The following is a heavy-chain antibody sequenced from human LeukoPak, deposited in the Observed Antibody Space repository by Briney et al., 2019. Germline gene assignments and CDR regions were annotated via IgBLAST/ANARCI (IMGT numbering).Heavy chain of an antibody. CDR3: AGAVSVYYFDY. V-gene: IGHV4-31*03. Sequence: SQTLSLTCTVSGGSISSGGYYWSWIRQHPGKGLEWIGYIYYSGSTYYKPSLKSRVTISVDTSKNQFSLKLSSVTSADTAVYYRAGAVSVYYFDYWGQGTLVTVSS. J-gene: IGHJ4*02. D-gene: IGHD5/OR15-5a*01. CDR1: GGSISSGGYY. CDR2: IYYSGST.